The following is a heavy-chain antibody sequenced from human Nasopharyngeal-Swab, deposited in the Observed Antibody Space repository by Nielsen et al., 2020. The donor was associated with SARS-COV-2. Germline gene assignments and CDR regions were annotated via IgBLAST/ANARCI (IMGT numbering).Heavy chain of an antibody. CDR3: ADPPFSEY. CDR2: ISSGGDTI. CDR1: GFIFSSYS. J-gene: IGHJ4*02. Sequence: GESLKISCVASGFIFSSYSINWVRQAPGKGLEWVSYISSGGDTIYYSDSVKGRFTISRDNAKNTLYLQMNSLRADDTALYYCADPPFSEYWGQGTLVTVSS. V-gene: IGHV3-48*01.